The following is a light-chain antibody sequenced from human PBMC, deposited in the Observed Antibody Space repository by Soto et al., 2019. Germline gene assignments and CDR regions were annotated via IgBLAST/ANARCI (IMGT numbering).Light chain of an antibody. J-gene: IGKJ1*01. CDR2: KAS. Sequence: DIQMTQSPSTLSASVGDRVTITCRASQSISSWLAWYQQKPGKAPKLLIYKASSLEGGVPSRFSGSGSGTEFTLTISSLQPDDFAPYYCQQYSGGWAFGQGTKVEIK. CDR3: QQYSGGWA. V-gene: IGKV1-5*03. CDR1: QSISSW.